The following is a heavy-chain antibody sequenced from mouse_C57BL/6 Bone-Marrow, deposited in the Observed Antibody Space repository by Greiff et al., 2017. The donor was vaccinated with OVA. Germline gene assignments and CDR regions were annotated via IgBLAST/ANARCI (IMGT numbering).Heavy chain of an antibody. Sequence: DVMLVESGGDLVKPGGSLKLSCAASGFTFSSYGMSWVRRTPDKRLEWVATISSGGSYTYYPDSVKGRFTISRDNAKNTLYLQMSSLKSEDTAMYYCARVYYVSFAYWGQGTLVTVSA. CDR2: ISSGGSYT. J-gene: IGHJ3*01. D-gene: IGHD1-1*01. CDR1: GFTFSSYG. CDR3: ARVYYVSFAY. V-gene: IGHV5-6*02.